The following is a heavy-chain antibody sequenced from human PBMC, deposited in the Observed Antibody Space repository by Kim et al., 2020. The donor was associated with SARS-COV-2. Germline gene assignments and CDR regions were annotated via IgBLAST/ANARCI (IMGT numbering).Heavy chain of an antibody. Sequence: YAQKFRGRFIMTRDTSTRTVYMELSRLRSEDTAMYYCGRSGIDGSGCFDEWGQGTLVTVSS. J-gene: IGHJ4*02. V-gene: IGHV1-46*01. CDR3: GRSGIDGSGCFDE. D-gene: IGHD3-22*01.